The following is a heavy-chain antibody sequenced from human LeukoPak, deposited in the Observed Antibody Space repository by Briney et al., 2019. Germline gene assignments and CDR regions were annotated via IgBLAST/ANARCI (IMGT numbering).Heavy chain of an antibody. Sequence: GSLRLSCAASGFTFDDYGMSWIRQPPGKGLEWIGEINHSGSTNYNPSLKSRVTISVDTSKNQFSLKLSSVTAADTAVYYCARAGNGYCSGGSCYKANYYYYYMDVWGKGTTVTVSS. V-gene: IGHV4-34*01. D-gene: IGHD2-15*01. CDR1: GFTFDDYG. CDR2: INHSGST. J-gene: IGHJ6*03. CDR3: ARAGNGYCSGGSCYKANYYYYYMDV.